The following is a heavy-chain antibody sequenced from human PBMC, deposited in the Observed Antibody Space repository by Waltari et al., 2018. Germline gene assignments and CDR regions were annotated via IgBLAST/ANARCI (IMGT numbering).Heavy chain of an antibody. CDR2: IYNSGTT. CDR3: ARVGTGRAYYYYALDV. D-gene: IGHD1-1*01. J-gene: IGHJ6*02. CDR1: GGSISDYY. V-gene: IGHV4-59*12. Sequence: QVQLQESGPGLVKPSETLSLICSVSGGSISDYYWSWIRQPPGKGLEWIGYIYNSGTTKYSPSLASRVNISLDTSNKQFSLRLTSVTAADTAVYYCARVGTGRAYYYYALDVWGQGTTVIVSS.